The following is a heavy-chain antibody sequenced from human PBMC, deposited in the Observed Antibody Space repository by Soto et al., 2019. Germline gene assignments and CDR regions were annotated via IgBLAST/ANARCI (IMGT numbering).Heavy chain of an antibody. CDR1: GFTFTNYW. J-gene: IGHJ5*02. Sequence: GESLKISCEVSGFTFTNYWIAWVRQMPGKGLEWMGGIYPADSQTRYSPTFQGQVAISADKSVNTAYLQWRSLKASDTAIYFCVRKETGYKSKWLDPWGQGTLVTVSS. CDR2: IYPADSQT. CDR3: VRKETGYKSKWLDP. D-gene: IGHD3-9*01. V-gene: IGHV5-51*01.